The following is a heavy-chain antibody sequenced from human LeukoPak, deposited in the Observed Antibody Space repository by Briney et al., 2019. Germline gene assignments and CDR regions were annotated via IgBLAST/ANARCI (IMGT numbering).Heavy chain of an antibody. J-gene: IGHJ4*02. CDR1: GFTFSSYA. D-gene: IGHD6-19*01. CDR2: ISGSGGST. CDR3: AKPGSGWYLDAGNY. Sequence: GGSLRLSCAASGFTFSSYAMSWVRQAPGKGLEWVLAISGSGGSTYYADSVKGRFTISRDNSKNTLYLQMNSLRAEDTAVYYCAKPGSGWYLDAGNYWGQGTLVTVSS. V-gene: IGHV3-23*01.